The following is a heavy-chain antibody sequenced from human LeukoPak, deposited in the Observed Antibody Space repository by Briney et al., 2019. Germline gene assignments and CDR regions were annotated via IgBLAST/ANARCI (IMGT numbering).Heavy chain of an antibody. CDR1: GFTFSDYA. V-gene: IGHV3-23*01. D-gene: IGHD4-11*01. CDR2: FKTNSGQV. J-gene: IGHJ4*02. CDR3: ARSVPDYTRFDY. Sequence: PGGSLRLSCVASGFTFSDYAMNWVRQAPGKGLEWVSTFKTNSGQVYHAESVGGRFTISRDNSKNTVYLQMSSLRAEDTALYYCARSVPDYTRFDYWGQGALVTVSP.